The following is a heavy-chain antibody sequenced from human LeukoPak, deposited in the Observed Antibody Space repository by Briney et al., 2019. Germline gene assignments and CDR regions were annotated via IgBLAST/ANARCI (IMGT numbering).Heavy chain of an antibody. CDR3: ARDGLRKESDAFDI. CDR2: ISSSGSTI. D-gene: IGHD3-10*01. V-gene: IGHV3-48*03. Sequence: PGGSLRLSCAASGFTFSSYEMNWVRQAPGKGLEWVSYISSSGSTIYYADSVKGRFTISRDNAKNSLYLQMNSLRAEDTAVYYCARDGLRKESDAFDIWGQGTMVTVSS. CDR1: GFTFSSYE. J-gene: IGHJ3*02.